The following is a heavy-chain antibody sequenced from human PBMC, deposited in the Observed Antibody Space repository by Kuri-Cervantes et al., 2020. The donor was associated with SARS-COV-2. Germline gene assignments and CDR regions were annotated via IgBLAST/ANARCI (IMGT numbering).Heavy chain of an antibody. J-gene: IGHJ5*02. D-gene: IGHD4-23*01. CDR1: GYTFTGYY. CDR3: ARRFNDYGGNSGWFDP. CDR2: INPNSGGT. Sequence: ASVKVSCKASGYTFTGYYMHWVRQAPGQGLEWMGWINPNSGGTNYAQKFQGWVTMTRDTSISTAYMELSSLRSEDTAVYYCARRFNDYGGNSGWFDPWGQGTLVTVSS. V-gene: IGHV1-2*04.